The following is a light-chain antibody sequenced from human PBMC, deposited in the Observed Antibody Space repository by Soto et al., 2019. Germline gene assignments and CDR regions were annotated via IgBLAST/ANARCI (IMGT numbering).Light chain of an antibody. CDR1: QSVSSY. Sequence: EIVLTQSPATLSLSPGERATLSCRASQSVSSYLAWYQQKPGHAPRLLIYDASNRATGIPARFSGSGSGTYFTLTISSLEPEDFAVYYCQQRSNGGFTFGPGTKVDIK. J-gene: IGKJ3*01. V-gene: IGKV3-11*01. CDR2: DAS. CDR3: QQRSNGGFT.